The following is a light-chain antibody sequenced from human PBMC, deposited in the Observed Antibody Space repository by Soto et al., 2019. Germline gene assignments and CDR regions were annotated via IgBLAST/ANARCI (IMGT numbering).Light chain of an antibody. CDR1: QGIANF. CDR3: QKYNSAPWT. J-gene: IGKJ1*01. Sequence: DIQMTQSPSSLSASLGDRVTITCRASQGIANFLAWYQQKPGKVPKLLIYAASTLQSGVPSRFSGSGSGTDFSLTISSLQPEDVATYYCQKYNSAPWTFGQGTKVEIK. CDR2: AAS. V-gene: IGKV1-27*01.